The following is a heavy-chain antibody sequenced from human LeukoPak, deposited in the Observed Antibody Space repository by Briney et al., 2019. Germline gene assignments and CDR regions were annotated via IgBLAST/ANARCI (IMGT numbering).Heavy chain of an antibody. J-gene: IGHJ3*02. CDR1: GGSISSYY. CDR3: AKSNGYGLVDI. D-gene: IGHD3-10*01. Sequence: SETLSLTCTVSGGSISSYYWNWIRQPAGKGLEWIGRIYTSGSTKYNPSLKSRVTISLDTSRNQFSLKLTSVTAADTAVYYCAKSNGYGLVDIWGQGTMVTVSS. V-gene: IGHV4-4*07. CDR2: IYTSGST.